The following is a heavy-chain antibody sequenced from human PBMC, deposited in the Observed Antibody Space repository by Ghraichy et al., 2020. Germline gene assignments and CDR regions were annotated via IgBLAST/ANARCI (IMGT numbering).Heavy chain of an antibody. Sequence: GGSLRLSCAASGFTFSDYYMTWIRQAPGKGRDGDSYVSDTGSYTNSADSVKGRFTISRDKAKNSLYLQMNSLRDEETAVYFCAREIAPTGLRKRAFDFWGQGTLVTVSS. V-gene: IGHV3-11*06. D-gene: IGHD6-13*01. CDR3: AREIAPTGLRKRAFDF. CDR1: GFTFSDYY. CDR2: VSDTGSYT. J-gene: IGHJ4*02.